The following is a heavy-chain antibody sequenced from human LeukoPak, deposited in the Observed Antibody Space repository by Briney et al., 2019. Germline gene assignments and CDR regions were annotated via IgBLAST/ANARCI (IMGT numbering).Heavy chain of an antibody. D-gene: IGHD1-26*01. J-gene: IGHJ6*03. CDR3: ARVGATGYYYYYMDV. V-gene: IGHV3-30*04. CDR2: ISYDGSNK. Sequence: GGSLRLSCAASGFTFSSYAMHWVRQSPGKGLEWVAVISYDGSNKYYADSVKGRFTISRDNSKNTLYLQMTSLRAEDTAVYYCARVGATGYYYYYMDVWGKGTTVTVSS. CDR1: GFTFSSYA.